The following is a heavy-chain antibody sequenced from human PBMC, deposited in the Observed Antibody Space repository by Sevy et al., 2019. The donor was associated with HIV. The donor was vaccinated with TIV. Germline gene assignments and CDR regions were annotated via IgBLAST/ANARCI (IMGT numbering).Heavy chain of an antibody. CDR3: ATSAQPYYYDSSGYYYGFDY. CDR2: ISSSGSTI. V-gene: IGHV3-11*01. CDR1: GFTFSDYY. J-gene: IGHJ4*02. D-gene: IGHD3-22*01. Sequence: GSLRLSCAASGFTFSDYYMSWIRQAPGKGLEWVSYISSSGSTIYYADSVKGRFTISRDNAKNSLYLQMNSLRAEDTAVYYCATSAQPYYYDSSGYYYGFDYWGQGTLVTVSS.